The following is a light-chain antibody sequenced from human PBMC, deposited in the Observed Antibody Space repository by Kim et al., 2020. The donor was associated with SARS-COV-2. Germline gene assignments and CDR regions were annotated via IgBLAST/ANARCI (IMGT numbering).Light chain of an antibody. V-gene: IGKV3-15*01. CDR3: QQYNDWPPYT. J-gene: IGKJ2*01. CDR1: QSVNSN. CDR2: GAS. Sequence: EIVMTQSPATLSVSPGERATFSCRASQSVNSNLAWYQQKPGQAPRLLIYGASTRAIGIPARFSGSGSGTEFTLTIRSLQSEDFAIYYCQQYNDWPPYTFGQGTKLEI.